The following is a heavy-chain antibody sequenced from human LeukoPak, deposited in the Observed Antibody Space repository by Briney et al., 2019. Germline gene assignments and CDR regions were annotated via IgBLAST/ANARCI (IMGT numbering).Heavy chain of an antibody. CDR3: ARGRLRGYSGYDSPPKKNYGMDV. V-gene: IGHV4-34*01. D-gene: IGHD5-12*01. J-gene: IGHJ6*02. Sequence: PSETLSLTCALYGRSFSGYYWSWIRQPPGKGLEWLGEINHSGSTNYNPSLKSRVTISVDTSKNQFSLKLSSVTAADTAVYYCARGRLRGYSGYDSPPKKNYGMDVWGQGTTVTVSS. CDR2: INHSGST. CDR1: GRSFSGYY.